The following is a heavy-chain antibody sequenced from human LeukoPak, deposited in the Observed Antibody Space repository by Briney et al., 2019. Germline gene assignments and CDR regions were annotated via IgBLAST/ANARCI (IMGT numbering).Heavy chain of an antibody. V-gene: IGHV4-61*01. Sequence: KASETLSLTCTVAGGSVSSDSYYWSWIRQPPGKGLEWIGYIYYSGSTNYNPSLKSRVTISVDTSKNQFSLKLSSVTAADTAVYYCARVTRGYFDYWGQGTLVTVSS. J-gene: IGHJ4*02. CDR3: ARVTRGYFDY. CDR1: GGSVSSDSYY. CDR2: IYYSGST. D-gene: IGHD2-21*02.